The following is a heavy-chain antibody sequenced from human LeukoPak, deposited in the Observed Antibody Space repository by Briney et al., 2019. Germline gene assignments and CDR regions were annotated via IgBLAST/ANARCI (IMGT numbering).Heavy chain of an antibody. V-gene: IGHV1-24*01. D-gene: IGHD3-3*01. CDR2: FDPEDGET. CDR3: ATGTTIFGVVIMRGPFDY. J-gene: IGHJ4*02. CDR1: GYTLTELS. Sequence: GASVKVSCKVSGYTLTELSMHWVRQAPGKGLEWMGGFDPEDGETIYAQKFQGGVTMTEDTSTDTAYMELSSLRSEDTAVYYCATGTTIFGVVIMRGPFDYWGQGTLVTVSS.